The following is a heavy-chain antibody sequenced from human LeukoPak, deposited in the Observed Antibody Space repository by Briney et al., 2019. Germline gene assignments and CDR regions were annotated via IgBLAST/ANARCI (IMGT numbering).Heavy chain of an antibody. V-gene: IGHV1-18*01. CDR2: ISAYNGNT. CDR1: GYTFTSYG. Sequence: ASVKVSCKASGYTFTSYGISWVRQAPGQGLEWMGWISAYNGNTNYAQKLQGRGTMTTDTSTSTAYMELRSLRSDDTAVYYCARDRLVRGVIVRYYFDYWGQGTLVTVSS. CDR3: ARDRLVRGVIVRYYFDY. J-gene: IGHJ4*02. D-gene: IGHD3-10*01.